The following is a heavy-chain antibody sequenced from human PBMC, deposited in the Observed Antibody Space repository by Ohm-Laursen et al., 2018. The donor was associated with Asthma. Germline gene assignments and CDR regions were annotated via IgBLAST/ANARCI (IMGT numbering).Heavy chain of an antibody. CDR1: GFTFRSYA. D-gene: IGHD3-3*01. CDR3: ARDVMEWYLPAFDF. Sequence: SLRLSCSASGFTFRSYAIHWVRQAPGKGLEWVAVGGSYYDGGLKYYADSVNGRFTVSRDDSKNTLYLQMNSLRPDDTAVYYCARDVMEWYLPAFDFWGQGTLVTVSS. V-gene: IGHV3-30-3*01. J-gene: IGHJ4*02. CDR2: GGSYYDGGLK.